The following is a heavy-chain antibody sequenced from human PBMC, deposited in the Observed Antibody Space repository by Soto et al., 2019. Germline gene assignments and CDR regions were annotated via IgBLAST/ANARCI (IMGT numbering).Heavy chain of an antibody. D-gene: IGHD3-16*01. V-gene: IGHV1-69*08. CDR2: IIPILGET. CDR3: ARGLGGRMDG. Sequence: QVQLVQSGAEVKKPGSSVRVSCKASGTIFSSYTISWVRQAPGQGLEWMGRIIPILGETNPAQKFQGRVTLTPDKSTNTAYMELNSLRLEDTALYYCARGLGGRMDGGGQGTTVTVSS. J-gene: IGHJ6*02. CDR1: GTIFSSYT.